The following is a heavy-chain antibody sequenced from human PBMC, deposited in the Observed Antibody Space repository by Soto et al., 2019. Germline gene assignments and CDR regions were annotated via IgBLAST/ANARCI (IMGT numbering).Heavy chain of an antibody. D-gene: IGHD2-21*02. V-gene: IGHV3-33*01. CDR1: GFTFSIFG. CDR3: ARDGFGGYSENFDY. CDR2: IWSDESNK. Sequence: QVQLVESGGGVVQPGRSLRLSCAASGFTFSIFGMHWVRQAPGKGLEWEAFIWSDESNKNYADSVKGRFTISRDNSKNTLYLQMNSLRAEDTAVYYCARDGFGGYSENFDYWGQGTLVTVSS. J-gene: IGHJ4*02.